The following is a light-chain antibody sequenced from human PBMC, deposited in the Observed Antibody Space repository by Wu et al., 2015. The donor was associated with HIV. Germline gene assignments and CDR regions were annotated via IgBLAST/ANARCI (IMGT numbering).Light chain of an antibody. J-gene: IGKJ2*01. V-gene: IGKV3-20*01. CDR1: QSVSSSY. CDR3: QHYGTSNT. Sequence: EIVLTQSPGTLSLSPGERATLSCRASQSVSSSYLAWYQQKPGQAPRLLIYGSSSRATGIPDRFSGSGSGTDFTLTTSRLEPEDFAVYYCQHYGTSNTFGQGTKLEIK. CDR2: GSS.